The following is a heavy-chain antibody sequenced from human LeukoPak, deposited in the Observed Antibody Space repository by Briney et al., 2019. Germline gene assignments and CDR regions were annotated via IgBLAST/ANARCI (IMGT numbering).Heavy chain of an antibody. CDR1: GFTFSSYG. CDR3: ARDPSYAIGAFDI. J-gene: IGHJ3*02. CDR2: IRYDGSNK. D-gene: IGHD2-8*01. V-gene: IGHV3-30*02. Sequence: PGGSLRLSCAASGFTFSSYGMHWVRQAPGKGLEWVAFIRYDGSNKYYADSVKGRFTISRDNSKNTLYLQMNSLRAEDTAVYYCARDPSYAIGAFDIWGQGTMVTVSS.